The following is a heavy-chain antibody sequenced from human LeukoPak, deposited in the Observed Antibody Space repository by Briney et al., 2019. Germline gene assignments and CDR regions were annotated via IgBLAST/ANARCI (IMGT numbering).Heavy chain of an antibody. CDR1: GFPFSSYA. CDR3: VRGYSFGPHGMDV. D-gene: IGHD2-15*01. V-gene: IGHV3-64D*09. CDR2: ISDSGGST. Sequence: GGSLRLSCSASGFPFSSYAMHWVRQAPGKGLEYVSAISDSGGSTCYADSVKGRFTISRDNSKNTLYLQMSSLRAEDTAVYFCVRGYSFGPHGMDVWGQGTTVTVSS. J-gene: IGHJ6*02.